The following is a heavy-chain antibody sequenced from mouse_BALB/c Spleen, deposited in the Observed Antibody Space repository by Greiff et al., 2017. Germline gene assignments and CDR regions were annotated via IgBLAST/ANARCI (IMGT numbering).Heavy chain of an antibody. J-gene: IGHJ3*01. V-gene: IGHV5-17*02. CDR2: ISSGSSTI. D-gene: IGHD1-1*01. CDR1: GFTFSSFG. Sequence: EVMLVESGGGLVQPGGSRKLSCAASGFTFSSFGMHWVRQAPEKGLEWVAYISSGSSTIYYADTVKGRFTISRDNPKNTLFLQMTSLRSEDTAMYYCARGHYGSSLFAYWGQGTLVTVSA. CDR3: ARGHYGSSLFAY.